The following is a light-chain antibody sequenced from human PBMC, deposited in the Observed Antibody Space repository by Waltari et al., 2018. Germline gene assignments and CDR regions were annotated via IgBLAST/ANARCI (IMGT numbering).Light chain of an antibody. V-gene: IGKV1-5*03. Sequence: DIQMTQSPSTLSASVGDRVTITCRASQSIGTWLAWYQQKPGKAPKLLIYTASSLPRGVPSRFSGSGSGTEFTLTISSLQPDDFATYYCQHYNSYSWTFGQGTKVEIK. CDR3: QHYNSYSWT. CDR1: QSIGTW. J-gene: IGKJ1*01. CDR2: TAS.